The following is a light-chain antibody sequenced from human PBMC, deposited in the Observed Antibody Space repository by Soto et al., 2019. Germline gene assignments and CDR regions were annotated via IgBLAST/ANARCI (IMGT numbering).Light chain of an antibody. CDR2: DAS. Sequence: EIVLTQSPATLSLSPGERATLSCRASQSVSSFLAWVQQKPGQPPRLLIYDASKRATGTPARFSGSGSGTDFTLTISSLEPEDFAVYYCQQRSDWPLFTFGGGTKVEIK. CDR1: QSVSSF. CDR3: QQRSDWPLFT. V-gene: IGKV3-11*01. J-gene: IGKJ4*01.